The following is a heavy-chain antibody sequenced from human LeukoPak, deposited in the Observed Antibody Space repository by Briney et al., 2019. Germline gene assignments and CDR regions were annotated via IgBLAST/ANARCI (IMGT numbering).Heavy chain of an antibody. D-gene: IGHD1-14*01. J-gene: IGHJ6*03. CDR3: VRVQEGGAGHYYYYYYMDV. Sequence: SVKVSCKASGGTFSSYAISWVRQAPGQGLEWMGGIIPIFGTANYAQKFQGRVTITTDESTSTAYMELSSLRSEDTAVYYCVRVQEGGAGHYYYYYYMDVWGKGTTVTVFS. CDR2: IIPIFGTA. V-gene: IGHV1-69*05. CDR1: GGTFSSYA.